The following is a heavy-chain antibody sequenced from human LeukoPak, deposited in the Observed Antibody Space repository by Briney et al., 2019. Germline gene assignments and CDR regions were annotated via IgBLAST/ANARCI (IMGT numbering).Heavy chain of an antibody. CDR1: GGSISSGGYY. CDR3: ARRSSSWTYYFDY. J-gene: IGHJ4*02. Sequence: SETLSLTCTVSGGSISSGGYYWSWIRQHPGKGLEWIGYIYYSGSTYYNPSLKSRVTISVDTSKNQFSLKLSSVTAADTAVYYCARRSSSWTYYFDYWGQGTLVTVSS. D-gene: IGHD6-13*01. V-gene: IGHV4-31*03. CDR2: IYYSGST.